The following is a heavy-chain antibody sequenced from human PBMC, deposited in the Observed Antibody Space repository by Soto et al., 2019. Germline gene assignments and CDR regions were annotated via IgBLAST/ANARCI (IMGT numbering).Heavy chain of an antibody. CDR1: GFTFSSHA. J-gene: IGHJ4*02. CDR2: ISSDGSNK. D-gene: IGHD1-26*01. V-gene: IGHV3-30-3*01. Sequence: QVQLVESGGGVVQPGRSLRLSCAVSGFTFSSHAMHWVLQAPGKGLEWVTLISSDGSNKYYADSVKGRFTTSRDNSKNTMYLQMNSLRVEDTAVYYCARDDEGGRDCDLGYWGQGALVTVSS. CDR3: ARDDEGGRDCDLGY.